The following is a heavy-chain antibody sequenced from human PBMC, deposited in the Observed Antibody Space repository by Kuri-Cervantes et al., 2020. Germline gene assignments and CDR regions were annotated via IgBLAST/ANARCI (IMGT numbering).Heavy chain of an antibody. V-gene: IGHV3-33*01. D-gene: IGHD1-26*01. CDR2: IWYDGSNK. CDR1: GFTFSSYG. Sequence: GGSLRLSCAASGFTFSSYGMHWVCQAPGKGLEWAAVIWYDGSNKYYADSVKGRFTISRDNSKNTLYLQMNSLRAGDTAVYYCARDRRSSSGSYAAYWGRGTLVTVSS. J-gene: IGHJ4*03. CDR3: ARDRRSSSGSYAAY.